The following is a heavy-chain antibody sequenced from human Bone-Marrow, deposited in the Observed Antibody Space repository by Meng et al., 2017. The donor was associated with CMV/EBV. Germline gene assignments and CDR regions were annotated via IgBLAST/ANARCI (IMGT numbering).Heavy chain of an antibody. D-gene: IGHD2-2*01. V-gene: IGHV4-61*01. J-gene: IGHJ4*02. CDR3: ARATRGGYCSSTSCLYYFDY. CDR1: GGSVSTGSYY. CDR2: IYYIGST. Sequence: GSLRLSCSVSGGSVSTGSYYWSWIRQPPGKGLEWIGYIYYIGSTNYNPSLKSRVTISVDTSKNQFSLKLSSVTAADTAVYYCARATRGGYCSSTSCLYYFDYWGQGTLVTVPQ.